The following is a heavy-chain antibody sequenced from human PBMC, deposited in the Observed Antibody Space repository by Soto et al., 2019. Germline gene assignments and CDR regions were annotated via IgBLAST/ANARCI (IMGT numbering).Heavy chain of an antibody. CDR2: IIPIFGTA. CDR1: GGTFSSYA. Sequence: QVQLVQSGAEVKKPGSSVKVSCKASGGTFSSYAISWVRQAPGHGLEWMGGIIPIFGTANYAQKFQGRVTITAGESRSTAYMEVSGLISEDTVVYYCASVCGSGSYRYYAMDVWGQGTTVTV. V-gene: IGHV1-69*12. D-gene: IGHD3-10*01. CDR3: ASVCGSGSYRYYAMDV. J-gene: IGHJ6*02.